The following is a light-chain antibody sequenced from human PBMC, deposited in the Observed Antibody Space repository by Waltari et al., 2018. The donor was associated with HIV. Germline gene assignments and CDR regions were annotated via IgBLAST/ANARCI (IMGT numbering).Light chain of an antibody. CDR1: SSNIGGNY. CDR2: RNN. Sequence: QSVLTQPPSASGTPGQTVTISCSGSSSNIGGNYVYWYQRLPGTAPKLLIYRNNQRPSGVPDRFSGSQSGTSASLAISGLRSEDEADYYCASWDDSLSGWVFGGGTKVTVL. J-gene: IGLJ3*02. V-gene: IGLV1-47*01. CDR3: ASWDDSLSGWV.